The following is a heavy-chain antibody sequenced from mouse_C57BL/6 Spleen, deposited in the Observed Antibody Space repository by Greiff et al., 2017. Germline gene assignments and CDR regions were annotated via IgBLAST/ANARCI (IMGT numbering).Heavy chain of an antibody. CDR1: GFNIKDDY. CDR2: IDPENGDT. CDR3: TTWGGSGRYYFDY. Sequence: VQLKQSGAELVRPGASVKLSCTASGFNIKDDYMHWVKQRPEQGLEWIGWIDPENGDTEYASKFQGKATITADTSSNTAYLQLSSLTSEDTAVYYCTTWGGSGRYYFDYWGQGTTLTVSS. V-gene: IGHV14-4*01. J-gene: IGHJ2*01. D-gene: IGHD3-2*02.